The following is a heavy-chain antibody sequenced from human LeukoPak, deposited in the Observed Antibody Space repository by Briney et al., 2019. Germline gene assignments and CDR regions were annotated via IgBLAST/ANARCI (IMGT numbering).Heavy chain of an antibody. CDR1: GGSFSGYY. J-gene: IGHJ4*02. CDR3: ARKGSLGYFDY. Sequence: PSETLSLTCAVYGGSFSGYYWSWIRQPPGKGLEWIGEINHSGSTNYNPSLKSRVTISVDTSKNQLSLKLSSVTAADTAVYYCARKGSLGYFDYWGQGTLVTVSS. D-gene: IGHD3-16*01. V-gene: IGHV4-34*01. CDR2: INHSGST.